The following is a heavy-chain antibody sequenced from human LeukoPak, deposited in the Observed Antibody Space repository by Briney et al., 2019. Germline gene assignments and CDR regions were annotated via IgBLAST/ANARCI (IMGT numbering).Heavy chain of an antibody. CDR1: GYTFTSRY. J-gene: IGHJ4*02. D-gene: IGHD6-19*01. CDR2: MDPNSGNT. CDR3: PRGSSGGRDN. Sequence: ASVKVSCKASGYTFTSRYINWGLQATGHGLESSGWMDPNSGNTGYRQSFQRRITMNRDISVRTAYMELSNLTSEDTALHYCPRGSSGGRDNWGQGTLVTVSA. V-gene: IGHV1-8*01.